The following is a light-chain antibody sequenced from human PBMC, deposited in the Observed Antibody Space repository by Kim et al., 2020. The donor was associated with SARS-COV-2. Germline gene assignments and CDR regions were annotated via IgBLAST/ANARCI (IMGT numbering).Light chain of an antibody. V-gene: IGKV1-39*01. CDR3: QQGYST. CDR1: QSISTY. CDR2: GAS. J-gene: IGKJ2*01. Sequence: DIQMTQSPSSLSASVGDRVTITCRASQSISTYLNWYQQKPGKAPKLLIYGASNLPSGVPSRFSGSGSETDFTLTISTLQPEDFGTYYYQQGYSTFGQGTKL.